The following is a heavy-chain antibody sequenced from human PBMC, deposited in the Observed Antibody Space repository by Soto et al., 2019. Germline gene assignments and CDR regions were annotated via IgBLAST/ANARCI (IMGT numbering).Heavy chain of an antibody. CDR3: ARGTPSPLIVRSSRGPWFDP. Sequence: SETLSLTCAVSGDSLNSGGYCRSWIRQPPRKGLEWIGYIYYGGRTNYNPSLKSRVTISVDTSKMQVSLKLSSVTAADTAVYFCARGTPSPLIVRSSRGPWFDPWGQGTLVTVSS. CDR1: GDSLNSGGYC. J-gene: IGHJ5*02. CDR2: IYYGGRT. D-gene: IGHD2-15*01. V-gene: IGHV4-61*08.